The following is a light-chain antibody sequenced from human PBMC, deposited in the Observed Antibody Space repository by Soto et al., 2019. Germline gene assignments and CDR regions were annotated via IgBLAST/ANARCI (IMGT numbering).Light chain of an antibody. CDR1: QSVSSSY. CDR2: GAS. CDR3: QQYGSSPFT. Sequence: EIVLTQSPVTLSLSPGERSTLSCMASQSVSSSYLAWYQQKPGQAPRLLIYGASSRATGIPDRFSGSGSGTDFTLTISRLEPEDFAVYYCQQYGSSPFTFGQGTRLEIK. J-gene: IGKJ5*01. V-gene: IGKV3-20*01.